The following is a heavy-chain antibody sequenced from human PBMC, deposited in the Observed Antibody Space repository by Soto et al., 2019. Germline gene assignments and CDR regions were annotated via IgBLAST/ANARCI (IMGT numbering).Heavy chain of an antibody. CDR1: GVTFSNYG. D-gene: IGHD1-26*01. J-gene: IGHJ6*02. Sequence: PGGSLILSCAASGVTFSNYGMHWVRQAPGKGLEWVSVLSYDGSNKFYADSVKGRFTISRDNSKNTLYLQMNSLRAEDTAVYYCAKDLRVGASGGMDVWGQGITVTVSS. CDR2: LSYDGSNK. V-gene: IGHV3-30*18. CDR3: AKDLRVGASGGMDV.